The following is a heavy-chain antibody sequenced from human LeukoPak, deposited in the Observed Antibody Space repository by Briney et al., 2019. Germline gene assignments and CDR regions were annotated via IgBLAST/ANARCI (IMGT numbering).Heavy chain of an antibody. CDR1: GFTVSTNY. CDR2: IYSGGGT. Sequence: GGSLRLSCAASGFTVSTNYMSWVRQAPGKGLEWVSIIYSGGGTYYADSVQGRFTISRDNDKNSLYLQMNSLRAEDTAVYYCARDLRNYPYDAFDIWGQGTMVTVSS. V-gene: IGHV3-53*01. J-gene: IGHJ3*02. CDR3: ARDLRNYPYDAFDI. D-gene: IGHD1-7*01.